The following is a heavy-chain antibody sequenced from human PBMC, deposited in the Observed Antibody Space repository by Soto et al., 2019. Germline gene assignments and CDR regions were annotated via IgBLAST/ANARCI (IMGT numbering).Heavy chain of an antibody. D-gene: IGHD3-22*01. J-gene: IGHJ4*02. CDR2: IFFSGTT. Sequence: QVQLQESGPGLVKPSETLSLTCTVSGGSISSGDDYWSWIRQPPGKGLEWIGYIFFSGTTYYNPSLKTRLNISIDTSKNQFSLRLSSVTAADTAVYYCASQGYVYDSGGRQRGIDSWGQGTLVTVSS. CDR3: ASQGYVYDSGGRQRGIDS. CDR1: GGSISSGDDY. V-gene: IGHV4-30-4*01.